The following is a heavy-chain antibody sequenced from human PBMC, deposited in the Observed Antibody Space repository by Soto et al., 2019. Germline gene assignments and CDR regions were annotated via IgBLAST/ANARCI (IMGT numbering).Heavy chain of an antibody. Sequence: QVRLVQSGTEVKKPGASVKVSCQASGYMFTSYYIHWVRQAPGQGLEWVGIINPSGGKTSSAQNFQGRVTLSSDTSTNTVYMELSGLQSEDTAVYYCARDLKARRLVTYYSSFGMDVWGQGTTVT. D-gene: IGHD6-6*01. CDR2: INPSGGKT. J-gene: IGHJ6*02. V-gene: IGHV1-46*01. CDR1: GYMFTSYY. CDR3: ARDLKARRLVTYYSSFGMDV.